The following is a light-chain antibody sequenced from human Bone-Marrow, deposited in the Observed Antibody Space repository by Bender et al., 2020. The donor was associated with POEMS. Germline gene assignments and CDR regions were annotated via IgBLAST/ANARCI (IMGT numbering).Light chain of an antibody. CDR1: SSDVGTYNL. J-gene: IGLJ3*02. CDR3: CSYADNSVWV. CDR2: EVR. Sequence: QSALTQAASVSGSPGSSITISCTGTSSDVGTYNLVSWYQQHPGKAPKLMIYEVRKRPSGVSNRFSGSKSDNTASLTISGLQAEDEADFYCCSYADNSVWVFGGGTKLTVL. V-gene: IGLV2-23*02.